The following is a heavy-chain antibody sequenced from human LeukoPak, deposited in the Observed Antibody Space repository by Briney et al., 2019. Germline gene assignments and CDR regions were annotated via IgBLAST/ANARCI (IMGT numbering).Heavy chain of an antibody. CDR1: GFTSTNFA. CDR3: AADLSNPRMGASYLDS. Sequence: TSVKVSCTASGFTSTNFAVQWVRQARGQRLEWIGWIIVGSGATKCAQDFQERVTITRDLSTSTLYMELRSLTSEDTAVYYCAADLSNPRMGASYLDSWGQGTLVTVSS. J-gene: IGHJ4*02. CDR2: IIVGSGAT. V-gene: IGHV1-58*01. D-gene: IGHD3-16*01.